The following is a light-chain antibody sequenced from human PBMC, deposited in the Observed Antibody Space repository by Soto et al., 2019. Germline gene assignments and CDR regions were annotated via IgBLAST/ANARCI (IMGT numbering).Light chain of an antibody. J-gene: IGLJ3*02. Sequence: QSVLTQPPSVSGAPGQRVTISCTGSSSNIGAGYDVHWYQQLPRTAPKLLIYDNNNRPSGVPDRFAGSKSGNSASLSITGLQADDEADYYCQSFDRSLSGRVFGGGTQLTVL. CDR1: SSNIGAGYD. CDR3: QSFDRSLSGRV. CDR2: DNN. V-gene: IGLV1-40*01.